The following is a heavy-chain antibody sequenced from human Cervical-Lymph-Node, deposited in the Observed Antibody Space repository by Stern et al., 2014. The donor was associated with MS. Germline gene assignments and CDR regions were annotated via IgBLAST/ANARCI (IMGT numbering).Heavy chain of an antibody. Sequence: QVTLRESGPALVKPTQTLTLTCTFSGFSLSTTGMCLSWIRQPPGKALEWLALLDGEGDKYHSTALKTRLTISKDTSKNQVVLTMTNMAPLDTATYFCVRAREGYYFDYWGQGIPVTVSS. V-gene: IGHV2-70*01. CDR3: VRAREGYYFDY. CDR2: LDGEGDK. CDR1: GFSLSTTGMC. J-gene: IGHJ4*02. D-gene: IGHD2-21*01.